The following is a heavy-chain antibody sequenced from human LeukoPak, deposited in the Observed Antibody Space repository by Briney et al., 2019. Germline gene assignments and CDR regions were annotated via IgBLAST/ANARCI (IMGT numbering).Heavy chain of an antibody. J-gene: IGHJ3*02. V-gene: IGHV1-2*02. CDR2: INPNSGGT. Sequence: ASVEVSCKASGYTFTGYYMHWVRQAPGQGLEWMGWINPNSGGTNYAQKFQGRVTMTRDTSISTAYMELSRLRSDDTAVYYCARDLEYCSSTSCYTDAFDIWGQGTMVTVSS. CDR3: ARDLEYCSSTSCYTDAFDI. CDR1: GYTFTGYY. D-gene: IGHD2-2*01.